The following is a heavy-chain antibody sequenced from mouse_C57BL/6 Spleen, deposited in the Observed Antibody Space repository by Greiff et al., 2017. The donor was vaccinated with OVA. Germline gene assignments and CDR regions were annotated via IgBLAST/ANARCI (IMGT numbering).Heavy chain of an antibody. J-gene: IGHJ1*03. Sequence: VKLQQPGAELVKPGASVKLSCKASGYTFTSYWMHWVKQRPGQGLEWIGMIHPNSGSTNYNEKFKSKATLTVDKSSSTAYMQLSSLTSEDSAVYYCARGGKDYGSSYLWYFDVWGTGTTVTVSS. V-gene: IGHV1-64*01. CDR2: IHPNSGST. CDR3: ARGGKDYGSSYLWYFDV. CDR1: GYTFTSYW. D-gene: IGHD1-1*01.